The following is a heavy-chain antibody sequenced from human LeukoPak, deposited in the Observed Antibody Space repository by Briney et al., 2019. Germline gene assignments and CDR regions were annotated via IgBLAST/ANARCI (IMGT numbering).Heavy chain of an antibody. CDR3: ASTRFSPTYYYYYMDV. CDR1: GFTVSSNY. Sequence: GGSLRLSCAASGFTVSSNYMNWVRQAPGKGLGWVSLIYSGGTTYYADSVKGRFAISRDSSKNTLYLQMNSLRAEDTAVYYCASTRFSPTYYYYYMDVWGKGTTVTVSS. V-gene: IGHV3-53*01. CDR2: IYSGGTT. D-gene: IGHD3-3*01. J-gene: IGHJ6*03.